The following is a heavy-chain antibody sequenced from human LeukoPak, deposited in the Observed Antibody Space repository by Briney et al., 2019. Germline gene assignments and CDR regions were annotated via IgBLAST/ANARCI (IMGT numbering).Heavy chain of an antibody. CDR2: KKQDGSEK. V-gene: IGHV3-7*01. CDR1: GFTFSSYW. J-gene: IGHJ4*02. CDR3: ARAGQEWFGELGFDQ. D-gene: IGHD3-10*01. Sequence: GGSLRLSCAASGFTFSSYWMSWVRQAPGKGLEWVANKKQDGSEKNYVESVKGRFTISRDNAKNSLYLQTNSLRAEDTAVYYCARAGQEWFGELGFDQWGQGTLVIVSS.